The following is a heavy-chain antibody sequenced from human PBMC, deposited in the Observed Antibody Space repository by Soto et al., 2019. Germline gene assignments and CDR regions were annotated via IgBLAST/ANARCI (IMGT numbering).Heavy chain of an antibody. CDR1: GYSFTIYW. CDR2: IYPGDSDT. CDR3: AISYSSSSDYYYYMNV. Sequence: PGESLKISCKGSGYSFTIYWIGWVRQMPGKGLEWMGIIYPGDSDTRYSPSFQGQVTISADKSISTAYLQWSSLKASDTAMYYCAISYSSSSDYYYYMNVWGKGTTVTVSS. J-gene: IGHJ6*03. V-gene: IGHV5-51*01. D-gene: IGHD6-6*01.